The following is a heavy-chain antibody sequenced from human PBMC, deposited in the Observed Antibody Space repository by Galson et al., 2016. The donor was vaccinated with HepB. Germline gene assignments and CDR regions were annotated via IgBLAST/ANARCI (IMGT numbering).Heavy chain of an antibody. D-gene: IGHD1-26*01. CDR1: GFTFSSYA. V-gene: IGHV3-30*18. CDR2: ISYAGSNK. CDR3: AKEPAPVGSYGVYFYYGMDA. J-gene: IGHJ6*02. Sequence: SLRLSCAASGFTFSSYAMYWVRQAPVTGLEWVAVISYAGSNKYYADSVKGRFTISRDNSKNTLFLQMNSLRAEDTAVYYCAKEPAPVGSYGVYFYYGMDAWGQGTTVTVSS.